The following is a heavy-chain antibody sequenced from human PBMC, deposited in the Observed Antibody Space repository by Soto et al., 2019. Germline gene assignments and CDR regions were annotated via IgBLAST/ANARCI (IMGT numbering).Heavy chain of an antibody. CDR2: ISYDGSNK. Sequence: GGSLRLSCAASGFTFSSYAMHWVSQATGKGLEWVAVISYDGSNKYYADSVKGRFTISRDNSKNTLYLQMNSLRAEDTAVYYCARANRDSSSTDYYYYYYGMDVWGQGTTVTSP. D-gene: IGHD6-6*01. CDR1: GFTFSSYA. CDR3: ARANRDSSSTDYYYYYYGMDV. V-gene: IGHV3-30-3*01. J-gene: IGHJ6*02.